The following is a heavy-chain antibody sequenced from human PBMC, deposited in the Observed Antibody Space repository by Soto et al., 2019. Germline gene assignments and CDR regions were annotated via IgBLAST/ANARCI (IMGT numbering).Heavy chain of an antibody. CDR3: AKDRVWSGYYGHYYYYGMDV. V-gene: IGHV3-23*01. CDR1: GVNFRSYG. D-gene: IGHD3-3*01. Sequence: GGSLRLSSAASGVNFRSYGMSWVRQAPGKGLEWVSAISGSGGSTYYADSVKGRFTISRDNSKNTLYLQMNSLRAEDTAVYYCAKDRVWSGYYGHYYYYGMDVWGQGTTVTVSS. CDR2: ISGSGGST. J-gene: IGHJ6*02.